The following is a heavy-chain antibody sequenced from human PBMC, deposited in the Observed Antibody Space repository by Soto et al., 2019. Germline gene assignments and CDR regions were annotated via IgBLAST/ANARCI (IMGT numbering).Heavy chain of an antibody. Sequence: PGGSLRLSCAASGFTVSSNYMSWVRQAPGKGLEWVSVIYSGGSTYYADSVKGRFTISRDNSKNTLYLQMNSLRAEDTAVYYCARVYYDILTGSPNWFDPWGQGTLVTVS. V-gene: IGHV3-53*01. CDR3: ARVYYDILTGSPNWFDP. CDR2: IYSGGST. D-gene: IGHD3-9*01. CDR1: GFTVSSNY. J-gene: IGHJ5*02.